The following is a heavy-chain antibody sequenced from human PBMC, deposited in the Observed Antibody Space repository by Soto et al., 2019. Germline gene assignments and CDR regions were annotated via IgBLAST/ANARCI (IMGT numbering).Heavy chain of an antibody. J-gene: IGHJ3*02. D-gene: IGHD6-19*01. CDR3: AKGGAVAVPGGDAFDI. Sequence: VGSLRLSCAASGFTFSSYAMSWVRQAPGKGLEWVSAISGSGGSTYYADSVKGRFTISRDNSKNTLYLQMNSLRAEDTAVYYCAKGGAVAVPGGDAFDIWGQGTMVTVSS. CDR1: GFTFSSYA. CDR2: ISGSGGST. V-gene: IGHV3-23*01.